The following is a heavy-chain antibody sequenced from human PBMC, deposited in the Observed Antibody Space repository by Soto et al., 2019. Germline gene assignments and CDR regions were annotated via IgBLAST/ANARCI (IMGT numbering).Heavy chain of an antibody. CDR1: GYTFTGYY. J-gene: IGHJ5*02. V-gene: IGHV1-2*02. D-gene: IGHD4-17*01. Sequence: ASVKVSCKASGYTFTGYYMHWVRQAPGQELEWMGWINPNSGGTNYAQKFQGRVTMTRDTSINTAYMELSSLRSEDTAVYYCATSPLYGDYVNWFDPWGQGTLVTVSS. CDR3: ATSPLYGDYVNWFDP. CDR2: INPNSGGT.